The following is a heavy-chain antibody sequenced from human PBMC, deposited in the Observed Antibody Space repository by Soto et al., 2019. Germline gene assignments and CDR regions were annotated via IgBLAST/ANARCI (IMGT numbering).Heavy chain of an antibody. CDR2: INPSSGRT. J-gene: IGHJ6*02. D-gene: IGHD2-15*01. CDR1: GYTFTSYS. V-gene: IGHV1-46*01. CDR3: ARDHNFGFILYAMDV. Sequence: ASVKVSCKASGYTFTSYSMHWVRQAPGQGLEWMGIINPSSGRTSYAQNFQGRVTMTSDTSTSIVYMEMSSLKSEDTAVYYCARDHNFGFILYAMDVWGQGTTVAFSS.